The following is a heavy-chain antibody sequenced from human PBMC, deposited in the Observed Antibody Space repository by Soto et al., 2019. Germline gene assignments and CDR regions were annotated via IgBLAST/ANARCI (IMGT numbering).Heavy chain of an antibody. CDR3: VIGSSSSYYYYGMDV. CDR1: GFTFSSYA. Sequence: GGSLRLSCAASGFTFSSYAMHWVRQAPGKGLEWVAVISYDGSNKYYADSVKGRFTISRDNSKNTLYLQMNSLRAEDTAVYYCVIGSSSSYYYYGMDVWGQGTTVTVSS. J-gene: IGHJ6*02. D-gene: IGHD6-6*01. V-gene: IGHV3-30-3*01. CDR2: ISYDGSNK.